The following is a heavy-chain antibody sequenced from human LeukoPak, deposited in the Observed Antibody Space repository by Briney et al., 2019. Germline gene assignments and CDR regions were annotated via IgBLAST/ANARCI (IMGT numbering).Heavy chain of an antibody. J-gene: IGHJ3*02. CDR2: ISGSGGST. D-gene: IGHD6-6*01. Sequence: GGSLRLSCAASGFTFSSYAMSWVRQAPGKWLEWVSAISGSGGSTYYADSVKGRFTIPRDNSKNTPYLQMNSLRAEDTAVYYCAKDLYSSSSNAFDIWGQGTMVTVSS. CDR3: AKDLYSSSSNAFDI. CDR1: GFTFSSYA. V-gene: IGHV3-23*01.